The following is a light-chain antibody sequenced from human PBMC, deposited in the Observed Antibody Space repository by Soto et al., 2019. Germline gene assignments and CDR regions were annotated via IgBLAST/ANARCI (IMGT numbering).Light chain of an antibody. Sequence: EIVLTQSPGTLSLSPGERATLSCRASQSVSSSYLAWYQQKPGQAPRLLIYGASSRATGIPDRFSGSGSGTDFSLTISRLEPEDFAVYYCQRYGISPAFGAGTKVEIK. J-gene: IGKJ4*01. CDR3: QRYGISPA. CDR1: QSVSSSY. CDR2: GAS. V-gene: IGKV3-20*01.